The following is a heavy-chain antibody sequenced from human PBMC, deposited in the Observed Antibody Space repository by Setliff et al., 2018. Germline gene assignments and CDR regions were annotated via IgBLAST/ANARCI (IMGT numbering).Heavy chain of an antibody. J-gene: IGHJ4*02. CDR3: TPWTGTSRLHY. Sequence: GGSLRLSCTTSGFTFGDYAITWVRQAPGKGLEWVGFIRGKPSSGTTEYAASVKGRFTISRDDSKSIAYLQMSSLKTEDTALYYCTPWTGTSRLHYWGQGTRVTVSS. CDR1: GFTFGDYA. D-gene: IGHD1-7*01. CDR2: IRGKPSSGTT. V-gene: IGHV3-49*04.